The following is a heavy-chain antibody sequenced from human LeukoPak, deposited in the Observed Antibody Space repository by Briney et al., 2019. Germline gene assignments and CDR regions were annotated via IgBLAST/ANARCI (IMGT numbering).Heavy chain of an antibody. D-gene: IGHD3-10*01. J-gene: IGHJ4*02. CDR3: ARSRRTYGSGSYLLPHFDY. CDR1: GYTFTSHG. CDR2: IIPIFGTA. V-gene: IGHV1-69*06. Sequence: GASVKVSCKASGYTFTSHGISWVRQAPGQGLEWMGGIIPIFGTANYAQKFQGRVTITADKSTSTAYMELSSLRSEDTAVYYCARSRRTYGSGSYLLPHFDYWGQGTLVTVSS.